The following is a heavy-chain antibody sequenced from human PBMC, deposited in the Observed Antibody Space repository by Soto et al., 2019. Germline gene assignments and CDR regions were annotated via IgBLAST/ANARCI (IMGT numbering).Heavy chain of an antibody. J-gene: IGHJ6*02. Sequence: QVQLVESGGGVVQPGRSLRLSCAASGFTFSSYAMHWVRQAPGKGLEWVAVISYDGSNKYYADSVKGRFTISRDNSKNTLYLQMNSLRAEDTAVYYCATHSSSWHEHYYYYYGMDVWGQGTTVTVSS. CDR3: ATHSSSWHEHYYYYYGMDV. V-gene: IGHV3-30-3*01. CDR2: ISYDGSNK. CDR1: GFTFSSYA. D-gene: IGHD6-13*01.